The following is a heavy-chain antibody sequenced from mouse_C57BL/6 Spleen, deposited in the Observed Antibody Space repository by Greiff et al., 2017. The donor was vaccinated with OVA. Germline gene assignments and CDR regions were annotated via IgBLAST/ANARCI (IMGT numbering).Heavy chain of an antibody. CDR2: IHPNSGST. CDR1: GYTFTSYW. D-gene: IGHD6-1*01. V-gene: IGHV1-64*01. Sequence: QVQLQQPGAELVKPGASVKLSCKASGYTFTSYWMHWVKQRPGQGLAWIGMIHPNSGSTNYNEKFKSKATLTVDKSSSTAYMQLSSLTSEDSAVYYCARYGAYQPLGYWGQGTTLTVSS. J-gene: IGHJ2*01. CDR3: ARYGAYQPLGY.